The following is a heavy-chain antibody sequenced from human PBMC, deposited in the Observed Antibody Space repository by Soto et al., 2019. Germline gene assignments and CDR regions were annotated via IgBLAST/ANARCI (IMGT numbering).Heavy chain of an antibody. CDR1: GGSISSYY. J-gene: IGHJ5*02. CDR3: AREVRTPRYWFDP. CDR2: IYYSGST. D-gene: IGHD2-15*01. V-gene: IGHV4-59*01. Sequence: SETLSLTCTVSGGSISSYYWSWIRQPPGKGLEWIGYIYYSGSTNYNPSLKSRVTISVDTSKNQFSLKLSSVTAADTAVYYCAREVRTPRYWFDPWGQGTLVTVSS.